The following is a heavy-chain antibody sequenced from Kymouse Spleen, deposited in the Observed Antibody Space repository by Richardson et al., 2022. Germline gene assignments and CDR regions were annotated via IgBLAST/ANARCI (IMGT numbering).Heavy chain of an antibody. CDR1: GFTFSSYG. J-gene: IGHJ3*02. CDR3: ARGLRYFDPYAFDI. CDR2: IWYDGSNK. Sequence: QVQLVESGGGVVQPGRSLRLSCAASGFTFSSYGMHWVRQAPGKGLEWVAVIWYDGSNKYYADSVKGRFTISRDNSKNTLYLQMNSLRAEDTAVYYCARGLRYFDPYAFDIWGQGTMVTVSS. D-gene: IGHD3-9*01. V-gene: IGHV3-33*01.